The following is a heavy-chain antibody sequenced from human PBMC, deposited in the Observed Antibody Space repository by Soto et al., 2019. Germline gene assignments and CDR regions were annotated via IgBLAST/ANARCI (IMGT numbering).Heavy chain of an antibody. D-gene: IGHD3-10*01. CDR3: ARESYYYGSGSTDLAFDI. J-gene: IGHJ3*02. CDR2: ISSSSNYI. V-gene: IGHV3-21*01. CDR1: GFTFSSYS. Sequence: GGSLRLSCAASGFTFSSYSMNWVRQAPGKGLEWVSSISSSSNYIYYADSVKGRFTISRDNAKNSLYLQMNSLRAEDTAVYYWARESYYYGSGSTDLAFDIWGQGTMVTVSS.